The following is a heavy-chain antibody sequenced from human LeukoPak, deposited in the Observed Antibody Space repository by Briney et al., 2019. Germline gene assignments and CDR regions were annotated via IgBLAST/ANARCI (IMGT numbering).Heavy chain of an antibody. J-gene: IGHJ5*02. D-gene: IGHD2-2*02. CDR2: INHSGST. CDR3: ARDGSHEDCSSTSCYTIAGRWFDP. Sequence: SETLSLTCAVYGGSFSGYYWSWIRQPPGKGLEWIGEINHSGSTNYNPSLKSRVTISVDSSKNQFSLKLSSVTAADTAVYYCARDGSHEDCSSTSCYTIAGRWFDPWGQGNLVTVSS. V-gene: IGHV4-34*01. CDR1: GGSFSGYY.